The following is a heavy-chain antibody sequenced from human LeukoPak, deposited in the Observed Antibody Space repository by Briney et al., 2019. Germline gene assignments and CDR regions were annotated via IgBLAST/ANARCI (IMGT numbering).Heavy chain of an antibody. D-gene: IGHD3-10*01. CDR2: IYTSGST. CDR3: AREWRFGELLPLSYYYMDV. V-gene: IGHV4-4*07. CDR1: GGSISSYY. Sequence: SETLSLTCTVSGGSISSYYWSWIRQPAGKGLEWIGRIYTSGSTNYNPSLESRVTMSVDTSKNQFSLKLSSVTAADTAVYYCAREWRFGELLPLSYYYMDVWGKGTTVTISS. J-gene: IGHJ6*03.